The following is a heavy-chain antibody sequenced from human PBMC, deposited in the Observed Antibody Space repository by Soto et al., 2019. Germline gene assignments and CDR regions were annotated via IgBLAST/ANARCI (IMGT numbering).Heavy chain of an antibody. CDR1: GYSFTSYW. CDR3: ARPQTGTTVYYYGMDV. J-gene: IGHJ6*02. D-gene: IGHD1-7*01. V-gene: IGHV5-10-1*01. Sequence: PGESLKISCKGSGYSFTSYWISWVRQMPGKGLEWMGRIDPSDSYTNYSPSFQGHVTISADKSISTAYLQWSSLKAPDTAMYYCARPQTGTTVYYYGMDVWGQGTTVTVSS. CDR2: IDPSDSYT.